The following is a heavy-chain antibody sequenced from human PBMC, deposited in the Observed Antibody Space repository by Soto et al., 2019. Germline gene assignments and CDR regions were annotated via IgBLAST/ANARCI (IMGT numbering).Heavy chain of an antibody. Sequence: QVQLVQSGAEVKKPGSSVKVSCKASGGTFSSYAISWVRQAPGQGLEWMGGIIPIFGTANYAQKFQGRGTITADESTSTGSMELSSLRCEDTAVYYCARVEVTIFGVVITSFDPWGQGTLVTVSS. J-gene: IGHJ5*02. CDR2: IIPIFGTA. V-gene: IGHV1-69*01. CDR3: ARVEVTIFGVVITSFDP. D-gene: IGHD3-3*01. CDR1: GGTFSSYA.